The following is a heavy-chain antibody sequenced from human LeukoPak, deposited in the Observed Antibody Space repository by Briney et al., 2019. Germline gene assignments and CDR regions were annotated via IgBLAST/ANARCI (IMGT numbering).Heavy chain of an antibody. CDR1: GYSFTNYW. D-gene: IGHD2-2*01. CDR3: ARRGYCSSTSCSNVPFDY. J-gene: IGHJ4*02. Sequence: GESLKISCQGSGYSFTNYWIGWVRQMPGKGLEWMGIISPGDSDTTYSPSFQGQVTISVDKSISTAYLQWSSLKASDTAMYYCARRGYCSSTSCSNVPFDYWGQGTLVTVSS. CDR2: ISPGDSDT. V-gene: IGHV5-51*01.